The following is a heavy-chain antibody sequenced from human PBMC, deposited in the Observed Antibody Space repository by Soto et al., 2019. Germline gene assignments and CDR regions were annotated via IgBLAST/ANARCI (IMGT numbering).Heavy chain of an antibody. CDR2: FDPEDGET. CDR3: ATSTRALEWGYYMDV. V-gene: IGHV1-24*01. J-gene: IGHJ6*03. CDR1: GYNLTELS. D-gene: IGHD3-3*01. Sequence: ASVKVSCKVSGYNLTELSMHWVRQAPGKGLEWMGGFDPEDGETIYAQKFQGRVTMTEDTSTDTAYMELSSLRSEDTAVYYCATSTRALEWGYYMDVWGKGTTVTVSS.